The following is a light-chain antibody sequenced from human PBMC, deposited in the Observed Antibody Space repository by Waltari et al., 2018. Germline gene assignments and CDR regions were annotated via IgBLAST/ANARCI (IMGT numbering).Light chain of an antibody. CDR3: CSYAGTCV. CDR2: DVT. J-gene: IGLJ3*02. Sequence: QSALTQPRSVSGSSGQSVTISCTGTGSAVGDYNLVSWYQRHPGKAPKLVIYDVTKRPSGVPARFSGSRSGTSASLTVSGLQPEDEADYYCCSYAGTCVFGGGTKLTVL. CDR1: GSAVGDYNL. V-gene: IGLV2-11*01.